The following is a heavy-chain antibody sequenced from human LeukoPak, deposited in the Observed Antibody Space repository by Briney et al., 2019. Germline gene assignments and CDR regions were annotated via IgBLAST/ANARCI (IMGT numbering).Heavy chain of an antibody. D-gene: IGHD3-3*02. J-gene: IGHJ4*02. CDR3: ARGGYFSTY. Sequence: GGSLRLSCAASGFTFSSYWMTWVRQAPGKGLEWVANINQDGGETYYVDSVKGRLTISRDNAKNSLYLQMNSLRAEDTAVYYCARGGYFSTYWGQGTLVTVSS. CDR2: INQDGGET. CDR1: GFTFSSYW. V-gene: IGHV3-7*05.